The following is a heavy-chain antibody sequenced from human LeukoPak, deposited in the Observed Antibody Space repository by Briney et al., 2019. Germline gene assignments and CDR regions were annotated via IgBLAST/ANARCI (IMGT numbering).Heavy chain of an antibody. CDR1: GFTFSSYE. CDR2: ISSSGSTK. D-gene: IGHD3-10*01. V-gene: IGHV3-48*03. J-gene: IGHJ3*02. CDR3: ARGPLWFGEDAFDI. Sequence: GRSLRLSCAASGFTFSSYEMNWVRQAPGKGLEWVSYISSSGSTKYYADSVKGRFTISRDNAKNSLYLRMNSLRAEDTAVYYCARGPLWFGEDAFDIWGQGTMVTVSS.